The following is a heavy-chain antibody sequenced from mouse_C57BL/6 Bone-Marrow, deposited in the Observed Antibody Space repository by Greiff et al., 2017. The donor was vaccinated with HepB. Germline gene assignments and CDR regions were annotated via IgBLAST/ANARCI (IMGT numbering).Heavy chain of an antibody. CDR1: GYTFTSYW. J-gene: IGHJ1*03. V-gene: IGHV1-55*01. CDR3: ARVGYGSSYRWYFDV. D-gene: IGHD1-1*01. CDR2: IYPGSGST. Sequence: QVQLQQPGAELVKPGASVKMSCKASGYTFTSYWITWVKQRPGQGLEWIGDIYPGSGSTNYNEKFKSKATLTVDTSSSTAYMQLSSLTSEDSAVYYGARVGYGSSYRWYFDVWGTGTTVTVSS.